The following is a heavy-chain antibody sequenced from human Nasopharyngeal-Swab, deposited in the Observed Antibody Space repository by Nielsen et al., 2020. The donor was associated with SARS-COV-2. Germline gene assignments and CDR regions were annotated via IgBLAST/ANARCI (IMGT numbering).Heavy chain of an antibody. J-gene: IGHJ6*02. CDR2: IYYSGST. CDR3: ARGVAAAGTLLLRWYYYYGMDV. CDR1: GGSISSSSYY. D-gene: IGHD6-13*01. Sequence: GSLRLSCTVSGGSISSSSYYWGWIRQPPGKRLEWIGSIYYSGSTYYNPSLKSPVTISVDTSKNQFSLKLSSVTAADTAVYYCARGVAAAGTLLLRWYYYYGMDVWGQGTTVTVSS. V-gene: IGHV4-39*07.